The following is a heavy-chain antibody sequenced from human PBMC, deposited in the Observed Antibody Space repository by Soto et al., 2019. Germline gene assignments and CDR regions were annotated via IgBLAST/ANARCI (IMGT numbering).Heavy chain of an antibody. J-gene: IGHJ5*02. CDR2: ISAYNGNT. D-gene: IGHD2-2*01. V-gene: IGHV1-18*01. Sequence: ASVKVSCKASGYTFTIYGISWVRQAPGQGLEWMGWISAYNGNTNYAQKLQGRVTMTTDTSTSTAYMELRSLRSDDTAVYYCARDDVVVPAAMNWFDPWGQGTLVTVSS. CDR3: ARDDVVVPAAMNWFDP. CDR1: GYTFTIYG.